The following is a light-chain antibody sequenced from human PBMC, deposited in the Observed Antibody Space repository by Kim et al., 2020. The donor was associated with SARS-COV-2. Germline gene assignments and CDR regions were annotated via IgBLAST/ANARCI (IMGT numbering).Light chain of an antibody. V-gene: IGLV1-47*01. CDR2: RNN. CDR3: AAWDDSLSGTV. CDR1: SSNIGSNY. J-gene: IGLJ2*01. Sequence: QSVLTQPPSASGTPGQRVTISCSGSSSNIGSNYVYWYQQLPGTAPKLLIYRNNQRPSGVPDRFSGSKSGTSASLAISGLRSEDEADYYCAAWDDSLSGTVSGGMTQLTDL.